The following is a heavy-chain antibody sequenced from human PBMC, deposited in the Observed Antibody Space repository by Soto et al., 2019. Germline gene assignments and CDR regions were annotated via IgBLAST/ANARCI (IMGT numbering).Heavy chain of an antibody. CDR2: ISFDGSLQ. Sequence: QVQLVESGGGVVQPGRSLRLSCAASGFGFSNFGMHWVRQAPGKGLEWVAVISFDGSLQKYGDSVKGRFTISRDNSKNMLFLEMNSLRAEDTAVCAKMAHFGGEVAMPAADVTYWGQGTLVIVSS. J-gene: IGHJ4*02. V-gene: IGHV3-30*03. CDR3: MAHFGGEVAMPAADVTY. D-gene: IGHD2-2*01. CDR1: GFGFSNFG.